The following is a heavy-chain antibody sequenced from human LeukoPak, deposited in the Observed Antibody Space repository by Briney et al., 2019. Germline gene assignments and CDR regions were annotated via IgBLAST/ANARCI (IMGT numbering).Heavy chain of an antibody. CDR1: GGSISSSSYY. CDR2: IYYSGST. D-gene: IGHD3-9*01. J-gene: IGHJ5*02. V-gene: IGHV4-39*07. Sequence: SETLSLTCTVSGGSISSSSYYWGWIRQPPGKGLEWIGSIYYSGSTYYSPSLKSRVTISVDTSKNQFSLKLSSVTAADTAVYYCARDMGGPHYAILTGYYRAPYNWFDPWGQGTLVTVSS. CDR3: ARDMGGPHYAILTGYYRAPYNWFDP.